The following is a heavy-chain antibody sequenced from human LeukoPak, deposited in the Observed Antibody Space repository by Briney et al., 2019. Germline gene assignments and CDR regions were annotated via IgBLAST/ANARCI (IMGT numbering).Heavy chain of an antibody. D-gene: IGHD3-10*01. CDR1: GGTFSSYA. V-gene: IGHV1-69*05. CDR2: IIPIFGTA. CDR3: ARGQNPYGSGSYYNVMAFDY. Sequence: SVKVSCKASGGTFSSYAISWVRQAPGQGLERMGRIIPIFGTANYAQKFQGRVTITTDESTSTAYMELSSLRSEDTAVYYCARGQNPYGSGSYYNVMAFDYWGQGTLVTVS. J-gene: IGHJ4*02.